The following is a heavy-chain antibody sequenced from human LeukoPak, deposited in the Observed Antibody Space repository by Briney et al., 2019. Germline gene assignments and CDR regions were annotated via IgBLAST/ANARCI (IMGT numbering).Heavy chain of an antibody. D-gene: IGHD6-13*01. CDR3: ARKPIVSSSWYYFDY. V-gene: IGHV4-39*07. CDR2: IYYSGSP. J-gene: IGHJ4*02. CDR1: GGSISTSTYY. Sequence: SETLCLTCTVSGGSISTSTYYWGWIRQPPAKGLEWIGSIYYSGSPYYNPSLKSRVTISVDTSNNQFSLKLSSVTAADTAVYYCARKPIVSSSWYYFDYWGQGTLVTVSS.